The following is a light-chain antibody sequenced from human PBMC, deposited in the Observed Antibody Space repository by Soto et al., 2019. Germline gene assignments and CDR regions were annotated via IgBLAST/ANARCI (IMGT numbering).Light chain of an antibody. CDR3: SSYTSSSTPWV. CDR1: SRNVGGYNY. V-gene: IGLV2-14*01. J-gene: IGLJ3*02. CDR2: EVS. Sequence: QSALTQPASVSGSPGQSITISCTGTSRNVGGYNYVSWYQQHPGKAPKPMIYEVSNRPSGVSNRFSGSKSGNTASLTISGLQAEDEADYYCSSYTSSSTPWVFGGGTKLTVL.